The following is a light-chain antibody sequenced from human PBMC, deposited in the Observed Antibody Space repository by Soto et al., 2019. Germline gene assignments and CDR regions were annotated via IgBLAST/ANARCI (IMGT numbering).Light chain of an antibody. CDR3: QQYNNWPPIT. V-gene: IGKV3D-15*01. CDR1: QSVSNN. J-gene: IGKJ5*01. Sequence: VMTQAASTLSVSPGERATLSCRASQSVSNNYLAWYQQKPGQAPRLLIYGASNRATGIPDRFSGSGSETEFTLTISSLQSEDFAVYYCQQYNNWPPITFGQGTRLEI. CDR2: GAS.